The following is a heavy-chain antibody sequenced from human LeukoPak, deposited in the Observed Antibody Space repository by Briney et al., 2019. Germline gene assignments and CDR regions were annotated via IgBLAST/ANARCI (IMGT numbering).Heavy chain of an antibody. Sequence: SETLSLTCAVYGGSFSSYYWNWIRQPPGKGLEWIGEISHSGSINYNPSLKSRVTISVDTSKNQFSLKLSSVTAADTAVYYCARGDHSYYYGMDVWGKGTSVTVS. CDR1: GGSFSSYY. J-gene: IGHJ6*04. CDR2: ISHSGSI. CDR3: ARGDHSYYYGMDV. V-gene: IGHV4-34*01.